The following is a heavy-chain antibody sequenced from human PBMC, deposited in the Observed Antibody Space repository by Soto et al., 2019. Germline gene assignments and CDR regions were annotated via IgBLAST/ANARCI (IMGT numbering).Heavy chain of an antibody. J-gene: IGHJ5*02. V-gene: IGHV1-69*01. CDR1: GGTFSSYA. D-gene: IGHD3-22*01. Sequence: QVQLVQSGAEVKKPGSSVKVSCKASGGTFSSYAISWVRQAPGQGLEWMGGIIPIFGTANYAQKFQGRVTITADESTSTAYMELSSLRSEDTAVYYCAREYYDSSGYYYNWFDPWGQGTLLTVSS. CDR2: IIPIFGTA. CDR3: AREYYDSSGYYYNWFDP.